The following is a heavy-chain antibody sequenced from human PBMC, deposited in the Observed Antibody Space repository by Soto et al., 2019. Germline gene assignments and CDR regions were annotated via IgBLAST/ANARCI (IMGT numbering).Heavy chain of an antibody. J-gene: IGHJ5*02. D-gene: IGHD1-26*01. CDR1: VYSTSSCYY. CDR2: TSYTGNT. V-gene: IGHV4-61*01. CDR3: ARDMHAGFTHYFYP. Sequence: PSETLAARGAVSVYSTSSCYYCGCIRHPPGKGLEWIAYTSYTGNTNYTPSLQSRVTISMDTSKNQLSLKLTSMTAADTAVYYCARDMHAGFTHYFYPWGQGILLTVYS.